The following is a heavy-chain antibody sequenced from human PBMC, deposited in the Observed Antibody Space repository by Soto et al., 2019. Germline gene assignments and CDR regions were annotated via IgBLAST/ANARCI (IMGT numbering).Heavy chain of an antibody. CDR2: IYPGDSHT. Sequence: GESLKISCKGSGYSFTTYWIGWVRQMPGKGLEWMGIIYPGDSHTRYSPSFQGQVTISADKSISTAYLQWSTLKASDTAMYYCARLESDGGSYYYYGMDVWGQGTTVTVAS. D-gene: IGHD2-15*01. CDR3: ARLESDGGSYYYYGMDV. V-gene: IGHV5-51*01. CDR1: GYSFTTYW. J-gene: IGHJ6*02.